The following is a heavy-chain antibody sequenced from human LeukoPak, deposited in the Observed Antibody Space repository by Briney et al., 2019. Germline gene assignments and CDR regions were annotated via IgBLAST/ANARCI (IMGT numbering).Heavy chain of an antibody. CDR3: AKDRWEPYYFDY. Sequence: GGSLRLSCAASRFTFSSYAMIWVRQAPGKGLEWVSAISGSGGSTYYTDSVKGRFTISRDNSKNTLYLQMNSLRVEDTAVYYCAKDRWEPYYFDYWGQGTLATVSS. V-gene: IGHV3-23*01. CDR2: ISGSGGST. D-gene: IGHD4-23*01. J-gene: IGHJ4*02. CDR1: RFTFSSYA.